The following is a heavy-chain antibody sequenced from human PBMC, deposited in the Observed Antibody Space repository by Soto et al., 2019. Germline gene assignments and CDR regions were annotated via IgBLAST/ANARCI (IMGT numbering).Heavy chain of an antibody. D-gene: IGHD2-8*01. CDR3: ARDRTPGVLMVYATDHYFDY. J-gene: IGHJ4*02. CDR1: GYTFTSYY. V-gene: IGHV1-46*01. CDR2: INPSGGST. Sequence: ASVKVSSKASGYTFTSYYMHGVRQAPGQGLEWMGIINPSGGSTSYAQKFQGRVTMTRDTSTSTVYMELSSLRSEDTAVYYCARDRTPGVLMVYATDHYFDYWGQGTLVTVSS.